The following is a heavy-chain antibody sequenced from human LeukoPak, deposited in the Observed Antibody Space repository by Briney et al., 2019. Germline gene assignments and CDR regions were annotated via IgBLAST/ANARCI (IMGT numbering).Heavy chain of an antibody. CDR1: GDSISSNY. CDR2: IYSSGST. J-gene: IGHJ4*02. V-gene: IGHV4-4*07. Sequence: SETLSLTCTASGDSISSNYWSWIRQPAGKGLEWIGRIYSSGSTNYNPSLRNRVTMSLDTSKNQFSLKLSSVTAADTAVYYCARYDPFYYFDYWGQGTLVTVSS. CDR3: ARYDPFYYFDY. D-gene: IGHD3-16*01.